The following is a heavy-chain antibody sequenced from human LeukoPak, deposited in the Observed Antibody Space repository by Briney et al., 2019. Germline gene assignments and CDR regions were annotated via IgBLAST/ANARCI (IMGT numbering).Heavy chain of an antibody. D-gene: IGHD3-22*01. CDR2: TRNKANSYTT. J-gene: IGHJ5*02. CDR3: AKDLVGVAKILPMRKFYYDSSGYQP. V-gene: IGHV3-72*01. CDR1: GFTFSDHY. Sequence: GGSLRLSCAASGFTFSDHYMNWVRQAPGKGLEWVGRTRNKANSYTTEYAASVKGRFTISRDDSKNSLYLQMNSLKTEDTAVYYCAKDLVGVAKILPMRKFYYDSSGYQPWGQGTLVTVSS.